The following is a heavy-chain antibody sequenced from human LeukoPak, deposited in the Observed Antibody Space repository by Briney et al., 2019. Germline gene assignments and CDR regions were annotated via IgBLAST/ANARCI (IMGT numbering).Heavy chain of an antibody. CDR1: GFTFSSYA. V-gene: IGHV3-23*01. D-gene: IGHD6-19*01. CDR3: ARPMGSSSGFIDY. Sequence: GGSLRLSCAASGFTFSSYAMSWVRQAPGKGLEWVSAISGSGGGTYYADSVKGRFTISRDNAKNSLYLQMNSLRAEDTAVYYCARPMGSSSGFIDYWGQGTLVTVSS. J-gene: IGHJ4*02. CDR2: ISGSGGGT.